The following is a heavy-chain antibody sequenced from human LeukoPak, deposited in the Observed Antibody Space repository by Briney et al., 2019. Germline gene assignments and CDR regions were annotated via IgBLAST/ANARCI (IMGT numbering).Heavy chain of an antibody. J-gene: IGHJ4*02. D-gene: IGHD6-13*01. V-gene: IGHV3-48*01. Sequence: GGSLRLSCAASGFTFSNYGVNWVRQAPGKGLEWVSYISSSGATIYYADSVKGRFIISRDNAKNSLYLLMNSLRAEDTAVYYCARKDSSSWYFFDYWGQGTLVTVSS. CDR1: GFTFSNYG. CDR3: ARKDSSSWYFFDY. CDR2: ISSSGATI.